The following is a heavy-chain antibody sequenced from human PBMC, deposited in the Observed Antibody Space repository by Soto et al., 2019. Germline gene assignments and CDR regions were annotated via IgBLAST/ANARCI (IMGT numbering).Heavy chain of an antibody. CDR2: ISGSGGST. J-gene: IGHJ5*02. D-gene: IGHD1-1*01. V-gene: IGHV3-23*01. CDR3: AKDKYNWNDWPRQFDP. CDR1: GFTFSSYA. Sequence: GGSLRLSCAASGFTFSSYAMSWVRQAPGKGLEWVSAISGSGGSTYYADSVKGRFTISRDNSKNTLYLQMNSLRAEDTAVYYCAKDKYNWNDWPRQFDPWGQGTLVTVSS.